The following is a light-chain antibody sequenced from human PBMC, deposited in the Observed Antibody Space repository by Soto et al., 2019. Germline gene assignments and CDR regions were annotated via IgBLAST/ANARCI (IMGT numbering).Light chain of an antibody. CDR1: QSVSSNY. CDR3: QQYGSSPT. CDR2: DVS. J-gene: IGKJ1*01. Sequence: EIVLTQSPGTLSLSPGERATLSCRSSQSVSSNYLAWYQQKPDQAPRLVIYDVSGRATGIPDRFSGSGSGTDFPLTISRLEHEDFAVYYCQQYGSSPTFGQGTKVEIK. V-gene: IGKV3-20*01.